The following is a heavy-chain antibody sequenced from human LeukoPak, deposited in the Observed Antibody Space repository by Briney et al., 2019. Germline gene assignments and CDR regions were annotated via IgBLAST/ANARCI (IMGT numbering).Heavy chain of an antibody. CDR2: ICFSRTT. CDR3: GRHFPETGRDEQPLEY. CDR1: GVSISSSDSY. V-gene: IGHV4-39*01. Sequence: SETLSLTCTVSGVSISSSDSYWAWVRQPPGKGLEWIGSICFSRTTYYNPSLKSRVTMSIDTSKNHFSLKVASVTAADTAVYYCGRHFPETGRDEQPLEYWGQGSLFTVSS. D-gene: IGHD3-10*01. J-gene: IGHJ4*02.